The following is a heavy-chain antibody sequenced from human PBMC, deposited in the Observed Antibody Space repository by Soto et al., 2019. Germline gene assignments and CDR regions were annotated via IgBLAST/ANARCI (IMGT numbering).Heavy chain of an antibody. CDR3: FFSGPYYWGY. J-gene: IGHJ4*02. CDR1: GFTFSNFA. V-gene: IGHV3-23*01. D-gene: IGHD1-26*01. CDR2: ITNTGRTT. Sequence: EVQLLESGGGLVQPGGSLRLSCAASGFTFSNFAMTWVRQAPGKGLECVSTITNTGRTTFYADSVKGRFTISRDNSKNTLFLQMNSLSAEDTAIYYCFFSGPYYWGYWGQGTLVTVSS.